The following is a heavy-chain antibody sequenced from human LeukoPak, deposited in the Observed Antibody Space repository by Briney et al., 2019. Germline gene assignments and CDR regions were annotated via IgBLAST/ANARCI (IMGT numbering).Heavy chain of an antibody. J-gene: IGHJ6*03. D-gene: IGHD2-15*01. V-gene: IGHV3-23*01. Sequence: GGSLRLSCAASGFTFSSYAMSWVRQAPGKGLEWVSAISGSGGSTYYADSVKGRFTISRDNSKNTLYLQMNSLRAEDTAVYYCARCWANIGSYHYYYMDVWGKGTTVTVSS. CDR1: GFTFSSYA. CDR3: ARCWANIGSYHYYYMDV. CDR2: ISGSGGST.